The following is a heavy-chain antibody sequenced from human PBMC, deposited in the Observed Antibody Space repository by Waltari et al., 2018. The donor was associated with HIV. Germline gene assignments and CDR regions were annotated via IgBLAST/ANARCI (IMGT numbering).Heavy chain of an antibody. Sequence: QVPLVQSGAAMMKPGSSATISCRAAGGAFIMHSSHLVRQAPGQGLEWLGRVIPVAGTANKAQRFQDRVTITADKITTTVYMELRSLRLDDTAMYYCASARETMGVDFDSWGQGTPVTV. V-gene: IGHV1-69*08. CDR3: ASARETMGVDFDS. J-gene: IGHJ4*02. CDR1: GGAFIMHS. D-gene: IGHD3-10*01. CDR2: VIPVAGTA.